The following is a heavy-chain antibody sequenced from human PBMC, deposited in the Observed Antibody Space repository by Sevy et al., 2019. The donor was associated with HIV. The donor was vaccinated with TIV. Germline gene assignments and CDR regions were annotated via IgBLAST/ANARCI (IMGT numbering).Heavy chain of an antibody. CDR1: GGSISSYY. Sequence: SETLSLTCTVSGGSISSYYWSWIRQPPGKGLEWIGYIYYSGSTNYNPSLKSRVTISLDTSKNQFSLKLSSVTAADTAVYYGARVTGSSAGFDYWGQGTLVTVSS. J-gene: IGHJ4*02. CDR3: ARVTGSSAGFDY. D-gene: IGHD6-6*01. CDR2: IYYSGST. V-gene: IGHV4-59*01.